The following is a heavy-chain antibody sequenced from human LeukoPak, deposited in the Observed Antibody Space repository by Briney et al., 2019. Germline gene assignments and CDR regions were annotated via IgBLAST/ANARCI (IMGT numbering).Heavy chain of an antibody. CDR2: ISGSGGST. D-gene: IGHD3-22*01. J-gene: IGHJ5*02. Sequence: GGSLRLSCAASGFTFSSYAMSWVRQAPGKGLEWVSAISGSGGSTYYADSVKGRFTISRDNSKNTLYLQMNSLRAEDTAVYYCASDRYYYDSSGYLSMSQYNWFDPWGQGTLVTVSS. V-gene: IGHV3-23*01. CDR1: GFTFSSYA. CDR3: ASDRYYYDSSGYLSMSQYNWFDP.